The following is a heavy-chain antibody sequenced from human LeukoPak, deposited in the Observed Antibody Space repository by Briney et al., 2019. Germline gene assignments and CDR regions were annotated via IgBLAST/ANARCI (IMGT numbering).Heavy chain of an antibody. CDR3: ARAGDGSGSYYKPLDY. CDR1: GGSISSYY. V-gene: IGHV4-59*01. D-gene: IGHD3-10*01. Sequence: KASETLSLTCTVSGGSISSYYWSWIRQPPGKGLEWIGYIYYSGSTNYNPSLKSRVTISVDTSKNQFSLKLSSVTAADTAVYYCARAGDGSGSYYKPLDYWGQGTLVTVSS. J-gene: IGHJ4*02. CDR2: IYYSGST.